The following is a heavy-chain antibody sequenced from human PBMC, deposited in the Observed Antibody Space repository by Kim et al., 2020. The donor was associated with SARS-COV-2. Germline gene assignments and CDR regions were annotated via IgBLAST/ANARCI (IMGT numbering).Heavy chain of an antibody. J-gene: IGHJ6*03. CDR1: GGSISSGGYY. CDR3: AAQESSGSYPRYYYYYMDV. V-gene: IGHV4-31*03. CDR2: IYYSGST. D-gene: IGHD3-10*01. Sequence: SETLSLTCTVSGGSISSGGYYWSWIRQHPGKGLEWIGYIYYSGSTYYNPSLKSRVTISVDTSKNQFSLKLSSVTAADTAVYYCAAQESSGSYPRYYYYYMDVWGKGTTVTVSS.